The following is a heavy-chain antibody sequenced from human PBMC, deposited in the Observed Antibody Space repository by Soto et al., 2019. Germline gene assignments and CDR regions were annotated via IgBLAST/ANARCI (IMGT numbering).Heavy chain of an antibody. Sequence: LGESLKISCKGSGYSFTSYWISWVRQMPGKGLEWMGRIDPSDSYTNYSPSFQGHVTISADKSISTAYLQWSSLKASDTAMYYCARQDMYYDFWSDLDYWGQGTLVTVSS. CDR1: GYSFTSYW. CDR2: IDPSDSYT. V-gene: IGHV5-10-1*01. CDR3: ARQDMYYDFWSDLDY. D-gene: IGHD3-3*01. J-gene: IGHJ4*02.